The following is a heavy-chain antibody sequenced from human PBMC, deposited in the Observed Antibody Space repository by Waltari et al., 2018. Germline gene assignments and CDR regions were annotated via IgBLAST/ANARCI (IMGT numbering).Heavy chain of an antibody. J-gene: IGHJ6*04. D-gene: IGHD2-15*01. Sequence: EVQLVESGGGLAQPGGSLRLSCAASGFTFRSYSMNWVRRAPGKGVEWFSYISGFSFTIYSADSVKGRFTISRDNAENSVYLQMNSLRAEDTAVYYCARDVGYCSGGSCPAMDVWGKGTTVTISS. CDR1: GFTFRSYS. CDR2: ISGFSFTI. V-gene: IGHV3-48*04. CDR3: ARDVGYCSGGSCPAMDV.